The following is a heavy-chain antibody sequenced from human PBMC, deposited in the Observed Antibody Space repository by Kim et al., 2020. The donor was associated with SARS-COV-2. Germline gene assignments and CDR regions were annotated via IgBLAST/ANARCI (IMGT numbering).Heavy chain of an antibody. J-gene: IGHJ5*02. D-gene: IGHD2-15*01. V-gene: IGHV3-13*01. CDR2: IGTAGDT. CDR1: GFTFSSYD. Sequence: GGSLRLSCAASGFTFSSYDMHWVRQATGKGLEWVSAIGTAGDTYYPGSMKGRFTISRENAKNSLYLQMNSLRAGDTAVYYCARDVWGCSGGSCYNWFDPWGQGTLVTVSS. CDR3: ARDVWGCSGGSCYNWFDP.